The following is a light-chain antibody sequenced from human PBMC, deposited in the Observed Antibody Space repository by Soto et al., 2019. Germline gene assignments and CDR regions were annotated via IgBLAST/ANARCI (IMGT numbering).Light chain of an antibody. Sequence: DIVLTQSPATLSLSPGARATLSCGASQTVSSGYLAWYQQKPGLAPRLLIYDASSRATGIPDRFSGSGSGTDFTLTISRLEPEDFAVYYCQQYGSSPYTLGQGTKLEIK. CDR3: QQYGSSPYT. CDR1: QTVSSGY. V-gene: IGKV3D-20*01. J-gene: IGKJ2*01. CDR2: DAS.